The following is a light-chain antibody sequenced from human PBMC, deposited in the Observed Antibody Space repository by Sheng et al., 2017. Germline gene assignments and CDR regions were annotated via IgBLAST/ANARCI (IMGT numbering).Light chain of an antibody. J-gene: IGKJ1*01. Sequence: EIVMTQSPATLSVSPGERATLSCRASQNVSSNLAWYQQKPGQVPRLLIYGASTRATGIPATFSGSGSGTEFTLTIGSLQSENFAVYYCQQYNKWPRTFGQGTKVEIK. CDR2: GAS. CDR1: QNVSSN. CDR3: QQYNKWPRT. V-gene: IGKV3-15*01.